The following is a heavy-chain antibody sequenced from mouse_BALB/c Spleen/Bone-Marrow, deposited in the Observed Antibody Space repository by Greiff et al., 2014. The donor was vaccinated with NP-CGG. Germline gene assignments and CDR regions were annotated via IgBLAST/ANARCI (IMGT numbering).Heavy chain of an antibody. CDR3: IIFDYSFDY. J-gene: IGHJ2*01. D-gene: IGHD1-2*01. CDR1: GFNIKDFY. V-gene: IGHV14-4*02. CDR2: VDPENGDT. Sequence: EVQLQQSGAELVRSGASVKLSCTASGFNIKDFYMHWLRQRPEQGLEWIGWVDPENGDTECAPKFQGKATMTADTSSNTAYLQLSSLTSEDTAVYYCIIFDYSFDYWGQGTTLTVSS.